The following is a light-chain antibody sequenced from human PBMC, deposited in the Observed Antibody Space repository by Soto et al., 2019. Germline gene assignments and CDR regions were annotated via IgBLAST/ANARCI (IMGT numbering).Light chain of an antibody. V-gene: IGKV3-20*01. Sequence: EIVLTQSPGTLSLSPGERATLFCRASQSVDSSYLAWYQQKPGQAPRLLIYAASSRAAGVPDRFGGSGSGTDFTLTISRLEHEYFAVYYCQQHGALFLPFGKGPRVEIK. CDR3: QQHGALFLP. J-gene: IGKJ5*01. CDR1: QSVDSSY. CDR2: AAS.